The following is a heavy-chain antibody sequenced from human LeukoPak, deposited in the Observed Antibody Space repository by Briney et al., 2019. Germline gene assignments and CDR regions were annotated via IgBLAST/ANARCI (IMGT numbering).Heavy chain of an antibody. CDR3: AKDRGYCSGDSCYYFDY. J-gene: IGHJ4*02. V-gene: IGHV3-30*18. D-gene: IGHD2-15*01. CDR1: GFTFSSYG. Sequence: PGGSLRLSCAASGFTFSSYGMHWVRQAPGKGLEWVAVISYDGSNKYCADSVKGRFTISRDNSKNTLYLQMNSLRAEDTAVYYCAKDRGYCSGDSCYYFDYWGQGTLVTVSS. CDR2: ISYDGSNK.